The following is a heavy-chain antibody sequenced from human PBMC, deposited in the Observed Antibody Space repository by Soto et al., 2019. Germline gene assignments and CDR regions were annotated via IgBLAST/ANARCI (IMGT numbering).Heavy chain of an antibody. V-gene: IGHV3-30*18. Sequence: GGSLRLSCAASGFTFSRYGMHWVRQAPGKGLEWVAVISYDGSNKYYADSVKGRFTISRDNSKNTLYLQMNSLRAEDTAVYYCAKDSLGIAAAGLYYYYYYAMDVWGQGTTVTVS. J-gene: IGHJ6*02. CDR3: AKDSLGIAAAGLYYYYYYAMDV. D-gene: IGHD6-13*01. CDR1: GFTFSRYG. CDR2: ISYDGSNK.